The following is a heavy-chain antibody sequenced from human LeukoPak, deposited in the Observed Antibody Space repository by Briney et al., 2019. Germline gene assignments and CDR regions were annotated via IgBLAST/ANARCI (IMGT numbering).Heavy chain of an antibody. CDR3: ARSTLGARWAFDI. J-gene: IGHJ3*02. V-gene: IGHV3-21*01. Sequence: PGGSLRLSCAASGFTFSSYSMTWVRQAPGKGLEWVSSISSSSTYIYYADSVKGRFTISRDNAKNSLYLQMNSLRAEDTAVYFRARSTLGARWAFDIWGQGTMVTVSS. CDR2: ISSSSTYI. CDR1: GFTFSSYS. D-gene: IGHD1-26*01.